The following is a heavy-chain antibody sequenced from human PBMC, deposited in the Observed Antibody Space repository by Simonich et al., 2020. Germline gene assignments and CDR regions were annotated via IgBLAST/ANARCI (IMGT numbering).Heavy chain of an antibody. CDR3: ARHDRWLQFYFDY. J-gene: IGHJ4*02. CDR1: GGSIISYY. CDR2: IYYSGST. Sequence: QVQLQESGPGLVKPSETLSLTCTVSGGSIISYYWSWIRQPPGKGLEWIGYIYYSGSTNTNPSLKSRVTISVNTSKNQFSLKLSSVTAADTAVYYCARHDRWLQFYFDYWGQGTLVTVSS. D-gene: IGHD5-12*01. V-gene: IGHV4-59*08.